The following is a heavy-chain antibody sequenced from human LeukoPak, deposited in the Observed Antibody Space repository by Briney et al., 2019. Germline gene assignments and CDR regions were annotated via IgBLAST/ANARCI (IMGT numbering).Heavy chain of an antibody. CDR1: GGSISSSSYY. J-gene: IGHJ5*02. CDR3: ARHAYSSGWYFRWFDP. Sequence: SETLSLTCAVSGGSISSSSYYWGWIRQPPGKGLEWIVTIYYRGSTFYNPSLKSRVTISVDTSKNQFSRKLSSVTAADTAVYYCARHAYSSGWYFRWFDPWGQGTLVTVSS. CDR2: IYYRGST. V-gene: IGHV4-39*01. D-gene: IGHD6-19*01.